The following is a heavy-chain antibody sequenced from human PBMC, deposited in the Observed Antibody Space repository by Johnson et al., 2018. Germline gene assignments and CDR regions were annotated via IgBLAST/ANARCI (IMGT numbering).Heavy chain of an antibody. V-gene: IGHV3-9*01. J-gene: IGHJ6*02. CDR3: ARDNPDRVSETNDYYYGMDV. D-gene: IGHD2-8*01. CDR1: GFTFSSYA. Sequence: VQLVESGGGLVKPGGSLRLSCAASGFTFSSYAMHWVRQVPGKGLEWVSGISWNSGSIGSADSVKGRFTISRNNSKNTLYLQINSLSAEDTAVYYCARDNPDRVSETNDYYYGMDVWGQGTTVTGS. CDR2: ISWNSGSI.